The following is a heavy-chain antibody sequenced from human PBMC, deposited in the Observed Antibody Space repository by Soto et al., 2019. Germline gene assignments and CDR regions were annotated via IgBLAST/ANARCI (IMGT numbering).Heavy chain of an antibody. J-gene: IGHJ6*02. CDR1: GFTYSIYS. V-gene: IGHV3-23*01. Sequence: EVQLLESGGALVQPGGSLRLSCAASGFTYSIYSMSWVRQAPGTGLEWVSGISGSGYTTYYADSVKGRFSISRVNSKNTRYLQMNSRRADDTAGYYCAKGGTVQLERNYYGRDVWGQGTTVTVSS. D-gene: IGHD1-1*01. CDR2: ISGSGYTT. CDR3: AKGGTVQLERNYYGRDV.